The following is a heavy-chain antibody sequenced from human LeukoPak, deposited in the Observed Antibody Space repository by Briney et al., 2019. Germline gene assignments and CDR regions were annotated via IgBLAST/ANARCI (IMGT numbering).Heavy chain of an antibody. CDR1: GFTFSSYS. Sequence: PGGSLRLSCAASGFTFSSYSMNWVRQAPGKGLEWVSCISTRSTYIYYADSVKGRFTISRDNAKNSLYLQMNSLRADDTAVYYCAREEEWYASGTYYKGFDSWGQGTLVTVSS. V-gene: IGHV3-21*01. CDR3: AREEEWYASGTYYKGFDS. J-gene: IGHJ4*02. CDR2: ISTRSTYI. D-gene: IGHD3-10*01.